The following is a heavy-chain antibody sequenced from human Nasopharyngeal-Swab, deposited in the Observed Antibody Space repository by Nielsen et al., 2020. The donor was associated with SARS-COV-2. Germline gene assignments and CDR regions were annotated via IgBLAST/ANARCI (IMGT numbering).Heavy chain of an antibody. J-gene: IGHJ6*02. D-gene: IGHD2-15*01. CDR1: GYSFTSYW. V-gene: IGHV5-51*01. CDR2: IYPGDSDT. CDR3: ARHVDIVVPTSRHYYGMDV. Sequence: GESLKTHCKGSGYSFTSYWIGRVRQMPGKGLEWMGIIYPGDSDTRYSPSFQGQVPISADKSISTAYVQWNSLKASNTAMYYCARHVDIVVPTSRHYYGMDVWGQGTTVTVSS.